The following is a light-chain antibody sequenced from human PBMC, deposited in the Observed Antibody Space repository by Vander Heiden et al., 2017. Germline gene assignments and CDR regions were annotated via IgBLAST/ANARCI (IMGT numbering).Light chain of an antibody. CDR2: GNS. CDR1: SSNIGAGYD. J-gene: IGLJ2*01. CDR3: QSYDSSLSGSV. V-gene: IGLV1-40*01. Sequence: GQRVTLSCTGSSSNIGAGYDVHWYQQLPGTAPKLLIYGNSNRPSGVPDRFSGSKSGTSASLAITGLQAEDEADYYCQSYDSSLSGSVFGGGTKLTVL.